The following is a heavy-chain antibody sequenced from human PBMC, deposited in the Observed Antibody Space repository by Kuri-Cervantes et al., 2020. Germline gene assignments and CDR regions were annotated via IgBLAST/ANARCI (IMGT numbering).Heavy chain of an antibody. CDR3: ARDRAVYGNWYFDL. CDR1: GGSISSGSYY. CDR2: IYSGGST. D-gene: IGHD2/OR15-2a*01. V-gene: IGHV3-53*01. J-gene: IGHJ2*01. Sequence: ETLSLTCTVSGGSISSGSYYWSWIRQPAGKGLEWVSVIYSGGSTYYADSVKGRFTISRDNSKNTLYLQMNSLRAEDTAVYYCARDRAVYGNWYFDLWGRGTLVTVSS.